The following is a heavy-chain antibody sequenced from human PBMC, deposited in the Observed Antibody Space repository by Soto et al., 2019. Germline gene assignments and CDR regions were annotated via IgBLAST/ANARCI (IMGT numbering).Heavy chain of an antibody. CDR1: GFPFDDYA. CDR3: ARDLHDYVSFRFDP. J-gene: IGHJ5*02. CDR2: ISYGGGTT. Sequence: GGSLRLSCAVFGFPFDDYAMSWVRQAPGKGLEWVSAISYGGGTTYYADSVKGRFTISRDNAKNSLYLQMNSLRAEDTAVYYCARDLHDYVSFRFDPWGQGTLVTVSS. D-gene: IGHD3-16*01. V-gene: IGHV3-23*01.